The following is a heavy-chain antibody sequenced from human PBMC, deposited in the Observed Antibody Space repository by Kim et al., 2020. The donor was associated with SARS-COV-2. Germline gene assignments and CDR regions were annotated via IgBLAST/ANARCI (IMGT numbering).Heavy chain of an antibody. CDR3: ARALGPYSGYTYYYYGMDV. CDR1: GFTFSDYY. D-gene: IGHD5-12*01. CDR2: ISSSGSTI. V-gene: IGHV3-11*04. Sequence: GGSLRLSCAASGFTFSDYYMSWIRQAPGKGLEWVSYISSSGSTIYYADSVKGRFTISRDNAKNSLYLLMNSLRAEDTAVYYCARALGPYSGYTYYYYGMDVWGQGTTVTVSS. J-gene: IGHJ6*02.